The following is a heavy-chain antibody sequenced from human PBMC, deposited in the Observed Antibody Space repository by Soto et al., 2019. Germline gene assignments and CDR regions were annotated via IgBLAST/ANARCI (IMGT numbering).Heavy chain of an antibody. CDR3: ATAYGEYLFDY. V-gene: IGHV3-30-3*01. Sequence: GGSLRLSCAASGFIFQTYTFHWVRQAPGKGLEWVAVISANGVNKYYADSVKGRFTISRDNSKNTVYLQMSGLRPEDTAIYYCATAYGEYLFDYWGQGTLVTVSS. J-gene: IGHJ4*02. D-gene: IGHD4-17*01. CDR2: ISANGVNK. CDR1: GFIFQTYT.